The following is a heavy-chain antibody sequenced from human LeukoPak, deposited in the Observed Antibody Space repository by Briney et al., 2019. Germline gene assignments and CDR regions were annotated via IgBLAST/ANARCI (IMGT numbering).Heavy chain of an antibody. CDR3: ARDCSGASCYGY. D-gene: IGHD2-15*01. CDR1: GGSISSYY. V-gene: IGHV4-59*01. Sequence: SETLSLTCAVSGGSISSYYWSWIRQPPGKGLEWIGYIYYSGSTNYNPSLKSRVTISLDTPRNQFSLKLSSVTAADTAVYYCARDCSGASCYGYWGQGTLVTVSS. J-gene: IGHJ4*02. CDR2: IYYSGST.